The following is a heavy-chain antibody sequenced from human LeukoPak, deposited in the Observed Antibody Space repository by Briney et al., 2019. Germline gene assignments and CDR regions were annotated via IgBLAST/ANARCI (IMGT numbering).Heavy chain of an antibody. J-gene: IGHJ5*02. V-gene: IGHV5-51*03. CDR1: GYSFTSYW. CDR3: ARTLNYYASSGYYPPQNWFDP. Sequence: GESLKISCKGSGYSFTSYWIGWVRQMPGKGLEWMGIIYPGDSDTRYSPSFQGQVTISADKSISTAYLQWSSLKASDTAMYYCARTLNYYASSGYYPPQNWFDPWGQGTLVTVSS. CDR2: IYPGDSDT. D-gene: IGHD3-22*01.